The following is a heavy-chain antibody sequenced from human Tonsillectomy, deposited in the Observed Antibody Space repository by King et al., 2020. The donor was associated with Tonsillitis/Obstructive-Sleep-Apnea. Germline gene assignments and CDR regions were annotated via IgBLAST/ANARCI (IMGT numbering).Heavy chain of an antibody. CDR1: GFTFSSYE. CDR3: ARGGSSGSYHNVVGFDP. D-gene: IGHD3-10*01. Sequence: VQLVESGGGLVQPGGSLRLSCAASGFTFSSYEMNWVRQAPGKGLEWVSYISSSGSTIYYADSVKGRFTISRDNAKNSLYLQMNSLRAEDTAVYYCARGGSSGSYHNVVGFDPWGQGTLVTVSS. V-gene: IGHV3-48*03. J-gene: IGHJ5*02. CDR2: ISSSGSTI.